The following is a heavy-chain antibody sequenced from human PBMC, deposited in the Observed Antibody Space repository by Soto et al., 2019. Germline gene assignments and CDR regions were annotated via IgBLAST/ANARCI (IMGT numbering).Heavy chain of an antibody. V-gene: IGHV3-48*02. D-gene: IGHD6-19*01. CDR1: GFTFSSYS. J-gene: IGHJ6*02. CDR3: ARERKEAVALFMDV. CDR2: ISSSSSTI. Sequence: AGGSLRLSCAASGFTFSSYSMNWVRQAPGKGLEWASYISSSSSTIYYADSVKGRFTISRDNAKNSLYLQMNSLRDEGTAVYYCARERKEAVALFMDVWGQGTTVTVSS.